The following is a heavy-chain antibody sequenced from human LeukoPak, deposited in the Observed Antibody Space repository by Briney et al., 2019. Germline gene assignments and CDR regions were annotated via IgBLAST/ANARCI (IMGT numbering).Heavy chain of an antibody. CDR2: IYYSGST. CDR1: GGSISSGDYY. V-gene: IGHV4-30-4*01. D-gene: IGHD3-22*01. Sequence: SQTLSLTCTVSGGSISSGDYYWSWIRQPPGKGLEWIGYIYYSGSTCYNPSLKSRVTISVDTSKNQFSLKLSSVTAADTAVYYCASGYYYDSSGLDYYYGMDVWGQGTTVTVSS. CDR3: ASGYYYDSSGLDYYYGMDV. J-gene: IGHJ6*02.